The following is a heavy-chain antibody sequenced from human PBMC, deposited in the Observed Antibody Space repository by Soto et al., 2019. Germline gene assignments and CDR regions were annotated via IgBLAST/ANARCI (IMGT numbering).Heavy chain of an antibody. V-gene: IGHV1-69*01. D-gene: IGHD1-1*01. CDR1: GTTFSTHG. J-gene: IGHJ4*02. CDR2: FVPMFSSS. CDR3: ARSGGTYYFDH. Sequence: QVQLVQSGAEVRKPGSSVNVSCKASGTTFSTHGIHWVRQAPGQGLEWMGGFVPMFSSSNYAQKFQGRLTIVADESTNSAYMELSSLRADDSAIYYCARSGGTYYFDHWGQGTLVTASS.